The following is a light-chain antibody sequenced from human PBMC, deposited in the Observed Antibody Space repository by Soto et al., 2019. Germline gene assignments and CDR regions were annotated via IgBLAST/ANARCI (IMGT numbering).Light chain of an antibody. J-gene: IGKJ5*01. CDR3: QQYRAYPIT. CDR2: SGS. V-gene: IGKV1-16*02. Sequence: DIQMTQSPSSLSASVGDRVTITCRASQDISGYLAWFQQKPGKAPKSLIYSGSSLRSGVPSKFSGSGYGTDFTLTISSLEAEDVATYYCQQYRAYPITFGQGTRLEIK. CDR1: QDISGY.